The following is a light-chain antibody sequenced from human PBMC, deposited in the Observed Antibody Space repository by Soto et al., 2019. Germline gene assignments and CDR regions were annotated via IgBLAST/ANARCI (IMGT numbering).Light chain of an antibody. CDR2: AAS. J-gene: IGKJ1*01. Sequence: DIQMTQSPSSLSASVGDRVTITCRSSQSIDRSLNWYQQKPGEAPNLLIYAASCLQTGVPSRFSGGASGTDFTLTISSVQLDDFATYYCQQSYTTPWTFGQGTKVEMK. CDR1: QSIDRS. CDR3: QQSYTTPWT. V-gene: IGKV1-39*01.